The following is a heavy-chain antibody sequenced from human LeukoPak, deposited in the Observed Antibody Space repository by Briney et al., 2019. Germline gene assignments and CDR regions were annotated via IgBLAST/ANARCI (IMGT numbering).Heavy chain of an antibody. D-gene: IGHD3-3*01. Sequence: GGSLRLSCVVSGFTFSSYWMHWVRQPPGKGLVWVSRINNDGSSTSYADSVKGRFTISRDNAKNSLYLQMNSLRAEDTAVYYCARDLMRFLEWVNWGQGTLVTVSS. CDR2: INNDGSST. CDR3: ARDLMRFLEWVN. V-gene: IGHV3-74*01. J-gene: IGHJ4*02. CDR1: GFTFSSYW.